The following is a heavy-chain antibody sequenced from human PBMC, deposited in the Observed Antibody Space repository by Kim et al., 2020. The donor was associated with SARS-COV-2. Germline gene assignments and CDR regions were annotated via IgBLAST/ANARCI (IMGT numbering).Heavy chain of an antibody. J-gene: IGHJ6*02. V-gene: IGHV3-9*01. CDR1: GFTFDDYA. D-gene: IGHD3-9*01. Sequence: GGSLRLSCAASGFTFDDYAMHWVRQAPGKGLEWVSGISWNSGSIGYADSVKGRFTISRDNAKNSLYLQMNSLRAEDTALYYCAKDSGRYFDWLVDGGYYYYGMDVWGQGTTVTVSS. CDR2: ISWNSGSI. CDR3: AKDSGRYFDWLVDGGYYYYGMDV.